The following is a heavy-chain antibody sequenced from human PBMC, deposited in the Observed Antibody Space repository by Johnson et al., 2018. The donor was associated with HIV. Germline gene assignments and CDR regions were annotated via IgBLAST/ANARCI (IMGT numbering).Heavy chain of an antibody. Sequence: VQLVESGGGLVQPGGSLRLSCAASGFTVSSNYMSWVRQAPGKGLEWVSVIYSGCSTYYADSVKGRFTISRDNSKNTLYLQMNIPRAEDTAVYYCARTRQGAFDIWGQGTMVTVSS. CDR3: ARTRQGAFDI. J-gene: IGHJ3*02. CDR2: IYSGCST. V-gene: IGHV3-66*02. CDR1: GFTVSSNY.